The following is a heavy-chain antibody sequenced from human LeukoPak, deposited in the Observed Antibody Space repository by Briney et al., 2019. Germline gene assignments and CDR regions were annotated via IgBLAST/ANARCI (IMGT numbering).Heavy chain of an antibody. V-gene: IGHV1-69*13. D-gene: IGHD1-26*01. CDR2: IIPIFGTA. J-gene: IGHJ6*02. Sequence: SVKVSCKASGGTFSSYSISWVRQAPGQGLEWMGGIIPIFGTADYAQKFQGRVTITADESTSTAYMELSSLRSEDTAVFYCARISLGAIWGYYYGMDVWGQGTTVTVSS. CDR1: GGTFSSYS. CDR3: ARISLGAIWGYYYGMDV.